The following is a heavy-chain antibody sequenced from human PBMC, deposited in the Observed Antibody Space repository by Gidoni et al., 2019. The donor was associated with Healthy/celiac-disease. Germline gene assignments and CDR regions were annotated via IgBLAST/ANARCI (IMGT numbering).Heavy chain of an antibody. CDR2: IKSKTDGGTT. CDR1: GFTFSNAW. J-gene: IGHJ4*02. D-gene: IGHD3-16*01. CDR3: TTGVEREAGGMGY. Sequence: EVQLVESGGGLVKPGGSLRLSCAASGFTFSNAWMSWVRQAPGKGLEWVGRIKSKTDGGTTDYAAPVKGRFTISRDDSKNTLYLQMNSLKTEDTAVYYCTTGVEREAGGMGYWGQGTLVTVSS. V-gene: IGHV3-15*01.